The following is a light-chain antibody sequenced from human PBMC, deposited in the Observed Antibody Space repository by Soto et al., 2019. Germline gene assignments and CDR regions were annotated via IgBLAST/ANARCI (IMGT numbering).Light chain of an antibody. V-gene: IGLV1-47*01. CDR1: SSNIGSNY. CDR2: RNN. CDR3: AAWDDSLSGLV. Sequence: QLVLTQPPSASGTPGQRVTISCSGSSSNIGSNYVYWYQQLPGTAPKLLIYRNNQRPSGVPDRFSGSKSGTSASLAISGLRSEDEADYYCAAWDDSLSGLVFGGGTKHTVL. J-gene: IGLJ3*02.